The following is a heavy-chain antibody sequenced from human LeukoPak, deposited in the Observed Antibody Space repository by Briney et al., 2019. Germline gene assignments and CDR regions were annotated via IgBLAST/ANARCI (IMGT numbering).Heavy chain of an antibody. Sequence: GGSLRLSCAAPRFTFDDYGMSWVRQAPGKGLEWVSSINWKGVSTGYADSVKGRFTISRDNAKNTLYLQMNSLRAEDTGVYYCAKDHYWSIDYWGRGTLVTVSS. J-gene: IGHJ4*02. CDR1: RFTFDDYG. CDR2: INWKGVST. V-gene: IGHV3-20*04. D-gene: IGHD3-3*01. CDR3: AKDHYWSIDY.